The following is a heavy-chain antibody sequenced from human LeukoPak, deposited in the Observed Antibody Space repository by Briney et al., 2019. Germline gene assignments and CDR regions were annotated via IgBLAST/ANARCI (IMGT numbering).Heavy chain of an antibody. D-gene: IGHD3-3*01. V-gene: IGHV1-69*04. Sequence: SVKVSCKASGGTFSSYTISWVRQAPGQGLEWMGRIIPILGIANYAQKFQGRVTITADKSTSTAYMELSSLRSEDTAVYHCARDRRFDFWSGYSMPVSPPALGGQYNWFDPWGRGTLVTVSS. CDR2: IIPILGIA. J-gene: IGHJ5*02. CDR1: GGTFSSYT. CDR3: ARDRRFDFWSGYSMPVSPPALGGQYNWFDP.